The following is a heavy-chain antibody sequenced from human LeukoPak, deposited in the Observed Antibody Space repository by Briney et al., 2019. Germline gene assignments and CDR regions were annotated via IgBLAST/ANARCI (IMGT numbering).Heavy chain of an antibody. D-gene: IGHD3-10*01. J-gene: IGHJ3*02. CDR1: GGSISSYY. Sequence: SETLSLTCTVSGGSISSYYWIWIRQPPGKGLEWSGYIYYSGSANYYPSLTSRVTISVDTSKNRFSLRLSSVTAADTVVYYCARGASSITMVRGVIERAFDIWGQGTMVTVSS. CDR3: ARGASSITMVRGVIERAFDI. V-gene: IGHV4-59*01. CDR2: IYYSGSA.